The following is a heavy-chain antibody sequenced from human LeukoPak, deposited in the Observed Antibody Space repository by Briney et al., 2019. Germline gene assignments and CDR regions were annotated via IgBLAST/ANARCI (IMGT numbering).Heavy chain of an antibody. Sequence: SGPTLVNPTQTLTLTCTFSGFSLSTSGMCVSWIRQPAGKGLEWIGRIYTSGSTNYNPSLKSRVTVSVDTSKNQFSLKLSSVTAADTAVYYYARGGTYYYDSSGYYPIDYWGQGTLVTVSS. CDR1: GFSLSTSGM. J-gene: IGHJ4*02. CDR2: IYTSGST. V-gene: IGHV4-61*02. CDR3: ARGGTYYYDSSGYYPIDY. D-gene: IGHD3-22*01.